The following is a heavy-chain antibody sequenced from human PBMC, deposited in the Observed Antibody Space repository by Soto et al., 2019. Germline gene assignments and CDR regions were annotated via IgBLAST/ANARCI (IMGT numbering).Heavy chain of an antibody. V-gene: IGHV4-34*01. CDR2: INHSGST. Sequence: PSETLSLTCAVYGGSFSGYYWSWIRKPPGKGLEWIGEINHSGSTNYNPSLKSRVTISVDTSKNQFSLKLSSVTAADTAVYYCARGNWEQYYYYYYYMDVWGKGTTVTVSS. J-gene: IGHJ6*03. D-gene: IGHD7-27*01. CDR1: GGSFSGYY. CDR3: ARGNWEQYYYYYYYMDV.